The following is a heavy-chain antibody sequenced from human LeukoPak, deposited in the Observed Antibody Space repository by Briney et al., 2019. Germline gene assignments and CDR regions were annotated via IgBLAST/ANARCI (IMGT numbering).Heavy chain of an antibody. CDR2: IYHSGST. J-gene: IGHJ5*02. CDR3: ASPRTTVTNWFDP. Sequence: SETLSLTCAVSGGSISSSNWWSWVRQPPGKGLEWIGEIYHSGSTNYNPSLKSRVTISVDKSKNQFSLKLSSVTAADTAVYYCASPRTTVTNWFDPWGQGTLVTVSS. CDR1: GGSISSSNW. V-gene: IGHV4-4*02. D-gene: IGHD4-17*01.